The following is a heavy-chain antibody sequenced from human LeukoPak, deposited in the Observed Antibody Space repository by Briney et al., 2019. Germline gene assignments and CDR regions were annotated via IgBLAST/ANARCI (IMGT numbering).Heavy chain of an antibody. V-gene: IGHV1-69*13. D-gene: IGHD3-22*01. CDR1: GYTFTGYY. Sequence: SVKVSCKASGYTFTGYYMHWVRQAPGQGLEWMGGIIPIFGTANYAQKFQGRVTITADESTSTAYMELSSLRSEDTAAYYCARERSSSGYYYMDVWGKGTTVTISS. CDR2: IIPIFGTA. CDR3: ARERSSSGYYYMDV. J-gene: IGHJ6*03.